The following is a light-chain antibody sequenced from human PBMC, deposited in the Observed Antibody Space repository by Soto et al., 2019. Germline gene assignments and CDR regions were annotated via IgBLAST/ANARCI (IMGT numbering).Light chain of an antibody. CDR1: QGIRND. CDR3: LQHYNFPLT. CDR2: AAS. V-gene: IGKV1-6*01. J-gene: IGKJ1*01. Sequence: MEMSRFGSALCSSVGARVAITCRASQGIRNDLGWYQQKPGKAPKLLIYAASSLQSGVPSRFSGSGSGTDSTLTISSVQPEDPATYYCLQHYNFPLTCGQGTKVDIK.